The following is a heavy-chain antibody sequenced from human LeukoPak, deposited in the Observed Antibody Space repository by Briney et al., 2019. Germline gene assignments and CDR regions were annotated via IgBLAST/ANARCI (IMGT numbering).Heavy chain of an antibody. CDR1: GVSIRGYY. D-gene: IGHD6-19*01. CDR3: ARRYGSGGYFDL. J-gene: IGHJ2*01. CDR2: IYYSGST. Sequence: PSETLSLTCTVSGVSIRGYYWSWIRQPPGKGLEWIGYIYYSGSTNYNPSLKSRVTISVDTSKNQFSLKLSSVTAADTAVYYCARRYGSGGYFDLWGRGTLVTVSS. V-gene: IGHV4-59*08.